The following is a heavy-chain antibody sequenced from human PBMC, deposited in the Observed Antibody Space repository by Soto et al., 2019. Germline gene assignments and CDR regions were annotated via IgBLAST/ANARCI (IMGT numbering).Heavy chain of an antibody. CDR3: ARDKITGLFDY. CDR1: GGSFSGYS. CDR2: INHSGST. V-gene: IGHV4-34*01. Sequence: QVQLQQWGAGLLKPSETLSLTCAVYGGSFSGYSWTWIRQPPGTGLEWIGEINHSGSTNYNPSLKSRATISVDTSKSQFSLKLTSVTAADTAVYYCARDKITGLFDYWGQGTLVTVSS. D-gene: IGHD3-10*01. J-gene: IGHJ4*02.